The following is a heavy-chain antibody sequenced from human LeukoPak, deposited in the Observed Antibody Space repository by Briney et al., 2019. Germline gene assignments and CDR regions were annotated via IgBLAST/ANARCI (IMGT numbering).Heavy chain of an antibody. CDR3: AREGKYYDTSGWRGAFDI. CDR1: GDSITSGSYY. D-gene: IGHD3-22*01. CDR2: MYTSGST. J-gene: IGHJ3*02. V-gene: IGHV4-61*02. Sequence: SETLSLTCTVSGDSITSGSYYWTWIRQPAGKGLEWIGRMYTSGSTNYNPSLKSRVTISVDKSKNQFSLKLTSVTAADTAIYYCAREGKYYDTSGWRGAFDIWGQGTMVTVSS.